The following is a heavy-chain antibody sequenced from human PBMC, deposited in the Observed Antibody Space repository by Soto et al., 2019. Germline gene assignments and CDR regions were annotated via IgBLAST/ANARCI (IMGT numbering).Heavy chain of an antibody. J-gene: IGHJ4*02. D-gene: IGHD2-2*01. V-gene: IGHV3-33*08. CDR2: IWYDGSNK. CDR1: GFTFSSYS. Sequence: GGSLRLSCAASGFTFSSYSMNWVRQAPGKGLEWVAVIWYDGSNKYYADSVKGRFTISRDNSKNTLYLQMNSLRAEDTAVYYCARAPVVVPAAKSGEFDYWGQGTLVTVSS. CDR3: ARAPVVVPAAKSGEFDY.